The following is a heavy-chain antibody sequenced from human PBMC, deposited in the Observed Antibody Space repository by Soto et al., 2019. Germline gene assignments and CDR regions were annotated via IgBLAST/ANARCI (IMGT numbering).Heavy chain of an antibody. V-gene: IGHV4-4*02. CDR1: GGSIISTHW. Sequence: PSETLSLTCTVSGGSIISTHWWNWVRQPPGKGLEWIGEVFHSGSTNYNPSLKSRVTVSVDKSTNQFSLKLSSVTAADTAVYYCATNSYYSLGVWGPGTTVT. J-gene: IGHJ6*02. CDR2: VFHSGST. CDR3: ATNSYYSLGV.